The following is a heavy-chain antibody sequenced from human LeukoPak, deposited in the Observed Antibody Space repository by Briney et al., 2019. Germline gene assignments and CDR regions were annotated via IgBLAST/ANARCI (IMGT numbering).Heavy chain of an antibody. J-gene: IGHJ5*02. D-gene: IGHD6-13*01. CDR3: ARAHSSSWYWQSHDWFDP. CDR2: INSDGSST. V-gene: IGHV3-74*01. CDR1: GFTFSSYW. Sequence: GGSLRLSCAAPGFTFSSYWMHWVRQAPGRGLVWVSRINSDGSSTSYADSVKGRFTISRDNAKNTLYLQMNSLRAEDTAVYYCARAHSSSWYWQSHDWFDPWGQGTLVTVSS.